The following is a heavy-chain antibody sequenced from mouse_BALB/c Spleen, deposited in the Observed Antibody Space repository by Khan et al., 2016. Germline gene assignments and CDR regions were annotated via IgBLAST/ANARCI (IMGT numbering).Heavy chain of an antibody. J-gene: IGHJ4*01. D-gene: IGHD2-13*01. CDR1: EYTFTNYG. Sequence: QIQLVQSGPELKKPGETVKISCKASEYTFTNYGMNWVKQAPGKGLKWMGWINTNTGEPTYAEEFKGRFAFSLEASASTAYLQISNLKNEDSATYDCARTGDYPYYAMDYWGQGTSVTVSS. CDR3: ARTGDYPYYAMDY. CDR2: INTNTGEP. V-gene: IGHV9-3*02.